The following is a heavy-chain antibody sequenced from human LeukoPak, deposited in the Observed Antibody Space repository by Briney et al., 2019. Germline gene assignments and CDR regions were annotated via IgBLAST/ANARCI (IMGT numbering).Heavy chain of an antibody. Sequence: SETLSLTCTVSGGSISIGGYYCSWIRQHPGKGLEWIGYIYYSGSTYYNPSLKSRVTISVATSKNQFSLRLSSVTAADTAVYYCARYYYGMDVWGQGTTVTVSS. CDR3: ARYYYGMDV. CDR1: GGSISIGGYY. V-gene: IGHV4-31*03. J-gene: IGHJ6*02. CDR2: IYYSGST.